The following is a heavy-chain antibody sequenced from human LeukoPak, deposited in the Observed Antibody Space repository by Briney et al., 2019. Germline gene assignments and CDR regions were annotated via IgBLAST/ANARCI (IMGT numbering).Heavy chain of an antibody. CDR3: ARDYKAYYYDSILGY. CDR1: GFTFSSYG. Sequence: PGGSVTLSCAASGFTFSSYGMHWPRQAPGKGVEGVAVIWYDGSNKYYADSVKGRFTISRDNSKNTLYLQMNSLRAEDTAVYYCARDYKAYYYDSILGYWGQGTLVIVSS. D-gene: IGHD3-22*01. J-gene: IGHJ4*02. V-gene: IGHV3-33*01. CDR2: IWYDGSNK.